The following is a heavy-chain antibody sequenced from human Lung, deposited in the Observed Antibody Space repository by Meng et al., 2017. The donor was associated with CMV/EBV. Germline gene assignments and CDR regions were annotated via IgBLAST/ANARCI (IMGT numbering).Heavy chain of an antibody. J-gene: IGHJ4*02. CDR2: ISPSMGST. D-gene: IGHD7-27*01. Sequence: VSCRASGYTFTSRGITWARQAGGQELEWMGWISPSMGSTNYAQKVEGRVTMTTDRSTTTAYLELRSLRYDDTAVYFCARGTGIFDYWGQGTLVTVSS. CDR3: ARGTGIFDY. V-gene: IGHV1-18*04. CDR1: GYTFTSRG.